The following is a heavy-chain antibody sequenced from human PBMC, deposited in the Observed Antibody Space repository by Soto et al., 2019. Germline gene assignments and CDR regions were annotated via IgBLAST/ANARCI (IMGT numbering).Heavy chain of an antibody. CDR2: ISSNSAYI. V-gene: IGHV3-21*01. J-gene: IGHJ5*02. CDR3: TRDASRDSSARGWFDP. CDR1: GFTFRSFT. Sequence: GGSLRLSCAASGFTFRSFTMNWVRQAPGKGLEWVSTISSNSAYIYYTDALRGRFTISRDNAKNSLHPQMNSLRAEDTAVYYCTRDASRDSSARGWFDPWGPGTLVTVSS. D-gene: IGHD6-13*01.